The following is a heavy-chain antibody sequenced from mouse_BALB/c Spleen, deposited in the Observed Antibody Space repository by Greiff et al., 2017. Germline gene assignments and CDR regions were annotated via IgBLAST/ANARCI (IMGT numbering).Heavy chain of an antibody. V-gene: IGHV2-9-2*01. D-gene: IGHD2-2*01. J-gene: IGHJ4*01. CDR3: VRAHGYYYAMDY. Sequence: QVQLQQSGPGLVAPSQSLSITCTVSGFSLTSYDISWIRQPPGKGLEWLGVIWTGGGTNYNSAFMSRLSISKDNSKSQVFLKMNSLQTDDTAIYYCVRAHGYYYAMDYWGQGTSVTVSS. CDR2: IWTGGGT. CDR1: GFSLTSYD.